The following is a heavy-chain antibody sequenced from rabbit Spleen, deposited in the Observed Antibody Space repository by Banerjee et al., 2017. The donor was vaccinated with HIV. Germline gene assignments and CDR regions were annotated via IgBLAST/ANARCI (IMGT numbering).Heavy chain of an antibody. CDR1: GFSFSGSYW. D-gene: IGHD1-1*01. V-gene: IGHV1S45*01. Sequence: QEQLVESGGGLVRPEGSLKLSCTASGFSFSGSYWMCWVRQAPGKGLEWIACIDTNDGDTDYANWPKGRFTISKTSSTTVTLQMTSLTAADTATYFCARNYVNAFDPWGPGTLVTVS. CDR2: IDTNDGDT. J-gene: IGHJ2*01. CDR3: ARNYVNAFDP.